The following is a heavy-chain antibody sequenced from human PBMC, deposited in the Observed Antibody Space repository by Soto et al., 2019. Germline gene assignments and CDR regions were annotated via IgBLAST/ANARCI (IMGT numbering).Heavy chain of an antibody. CDR2: IYYSGST. CDR3: ARGRGRNSYAFDY. CDR1: GGSISSSSYY. V-gene: IGHV4-39*01. D-gene: IGHD5-18*01. J-gene: IGHJ4*02. Sequence: PSETLSLTCTVSGGSISSSSYYWGWILQPPGKGLEWIGSIYYSGSTYYNPSLKSRVTISVDTSKNQFSLKLSSVTAADTAVYYCARGRGRNSYAFDYWGQGTLVTVSS.